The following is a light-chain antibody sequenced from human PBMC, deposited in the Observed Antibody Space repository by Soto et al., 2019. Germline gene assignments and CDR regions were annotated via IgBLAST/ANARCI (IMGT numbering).Light chain of an antibody. V-gene: IGKV1-5*01. Sequence: DIQMTQSPSTLSASVGDRVTITCRASQSISSWLAWYQQKPGRAPKLLIYDASSLESGVPSRFSSGGSGTEFTLTISSLQPDDFATYYCQQYNSYSPTFGQGTKVDIK. CDR1: QSISSW. J-gene: IGKJ1*01. CDR2: DAS. CDR3: QQYNSYSPT.